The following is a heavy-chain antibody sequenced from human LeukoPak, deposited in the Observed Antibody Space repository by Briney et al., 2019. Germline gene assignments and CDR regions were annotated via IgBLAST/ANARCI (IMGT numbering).Heavy chain of an antibody. CDR2: IYSGGST. CDR1: GFTVSSNY. J-gene: IGHJ4*02. CDR3: ARSYDDYGDLRVY. D-gene: IGHD4-17*01. V-gene: IGHV3-53*01. Sequence: PGGSLRLSCAASGFTVSSNYMSWVRQAPGKGLEWVSVIYSGGSTYYADSVKGRFTISRDNSKNTLYLQMNSLRAEDTAVYYCARSYDDYGDLRVYWGQGTLVTVSS.